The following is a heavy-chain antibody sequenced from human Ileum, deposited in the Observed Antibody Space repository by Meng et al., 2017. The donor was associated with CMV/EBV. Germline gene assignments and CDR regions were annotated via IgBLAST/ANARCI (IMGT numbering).Heavy chain of an antibody. J-gene: IGHJ6*02. V-gene: IGHV4-4*07. CDR1: GGSISSCY. Sequence: SETLSLTCTVSGGSISSCYWSWIRQPAGKGLEWIGRIYTSGSTNYNPSLQSRVSMSVDTSKNQFSLKLSSVAAADTAVYYCARDMGYGDTYGMDVWGQGTTVTVSS. D-gene: IGHD4-17*01. CDR3: ARDMGYGDTYGMDV. CDR2: IYTSGST.